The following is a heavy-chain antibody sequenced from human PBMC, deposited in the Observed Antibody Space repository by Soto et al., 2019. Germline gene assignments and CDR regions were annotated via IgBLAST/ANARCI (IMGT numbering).Heavy chain of an antibody. J-gene: IGHJ3*01. CDR2: IGTAGDT. Sequence: EVQLVESGGGLVQPGGSLRLSCAASGFTFSSYDMHWVRQATGKGLEWVSAIGTAGDTYYPGSVKGRFTISRENAKNSLYLQMNSLRAGDTAVYYCARTVAYDAFDLWGQGTMVTVSS. CDR3: ARTVAYDAFDL. D-gene: IGHD4-17*01. CDR1: GFTFSSYD. V-gene: IGHV3-13*01.